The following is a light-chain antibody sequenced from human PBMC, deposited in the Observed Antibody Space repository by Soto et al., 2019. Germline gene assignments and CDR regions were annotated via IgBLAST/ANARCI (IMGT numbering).Light chain of an antibody. V-gene: IGKV1-5*03. Sequence: DIQMTQSPSTLSASVGDRVTITCRASQSISSWLAWYQQKPGKAPKLLIYKASSLESGVPSRFSGSGSGTEFTLTISRLQPDDFATYYCQQYNSYSYTVGQGTKLEIK. J-gene: IGKJ2*01. CDR2: KAS. CDR3: QQYNSYSYT. CDR1: QSISSW.